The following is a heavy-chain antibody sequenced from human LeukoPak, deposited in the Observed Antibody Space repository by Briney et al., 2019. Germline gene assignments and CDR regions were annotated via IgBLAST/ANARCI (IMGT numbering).Heavy chain of an antibody. V-gene: IGHV4-30-2*05. CDR2: IYHSGST. J-gene: IGHJ4*02. D-gene: IGHD5-18*01. CDR3: ARDVHYSYGSTYFDY. CDR1: GGSISSGGYS. Sequence: SQTLSLTCAVSGGSISSGGYSWSWIRQPPGKGLEWIGYIYHSGSTYYNPSLESRVTISVDTSKNQFSLKLSSVTAADTAVYYCARDVHYSYGSTYFDYWGQGTLVTVSS.